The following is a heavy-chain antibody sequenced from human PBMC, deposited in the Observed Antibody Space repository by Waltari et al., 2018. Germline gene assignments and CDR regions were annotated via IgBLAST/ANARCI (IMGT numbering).Heavy chain of an antibody. D-gene: IGHD3-10*02. CDR2: IYHSGST. CDR1: GYSISSGYY. J-gene: IGHJ4*02. Sequence: QVQLQESGPGLVKPSETLSLTCAVSGYSISSGYYWGWIRQPPGKGLEWIGSIYHSGSTYYNPSLKSRVTISVDTSKNQFSLKLSSVTAADTAVYYCARHVGSVRSHYFDYWGQGTLVTVSS. V-gene: IGHV4-38-2*01. CDR3: ARHVGSVRSHYFDY.